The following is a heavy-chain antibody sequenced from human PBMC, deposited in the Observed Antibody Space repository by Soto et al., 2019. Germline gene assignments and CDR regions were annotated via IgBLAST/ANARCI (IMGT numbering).Heavy chain of an antibody. CDR3: ASGAGFYYDTSRY. V-gene: IGHV3-30*04. D-gene: IGHD3-22*01. CDR1: GFTFTTYA. CDR2: ISPNGNNQ. Sequence: QVQLVESGGGVVQSGGSLRLSCVDPGFTFTTYALHWIRQAPGKGLEWVAVISPNGNNQYYADSVKGRFTISRDTSKSTLYLQMTSLRPDDTAVYSCASGAGFYYDTSRYWGQGTLVTVSS. J-gene: IGHJ4*02.